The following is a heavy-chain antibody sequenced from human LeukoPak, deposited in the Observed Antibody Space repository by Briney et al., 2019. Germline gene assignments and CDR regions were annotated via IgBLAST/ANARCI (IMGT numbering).Heavy chain of an antibody. D-gene: IGHD6-13*01. CDR2: VNWSGGST. CDR1: GFTFDDHG. J-gene: IGHJ4*02. V-gene: IGHV3-20*04. CDR3: AIGLAAAGTAY. Sequence: GGSLRLSCAASGFTFDDHGMSWVRQAPGKGLEWVSGVNWSGGSTGYADSVKGRFTISRDNAKNSLYLQMNSLRAEDTALYYCAIGLAAAGTAYWGQGTLVTVSS.